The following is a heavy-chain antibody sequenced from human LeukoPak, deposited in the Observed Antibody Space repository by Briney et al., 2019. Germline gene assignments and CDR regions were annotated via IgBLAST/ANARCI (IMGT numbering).Heavy chain of an antibody. V-gene: IGHV3-53*01. CDR3: ARDTVELMERYYYDSSGYYYGKHFDY. CDR2: IYSGGST. Sequence: GGSLRLSCAASGFTVSSNYMSWVRQAPGKGLEWVSVIYSGGSTYYADSVKGRFTISRDNSKNTLYLQMNSLRAEDTAVYYCARDTVELMERYYYDSSGYYYGKHFDYWGQGTLVTVSS. CDR1: GFTVSSNY. J-gene: IGHJ4*02. D-gene: IGHD3-22*01.